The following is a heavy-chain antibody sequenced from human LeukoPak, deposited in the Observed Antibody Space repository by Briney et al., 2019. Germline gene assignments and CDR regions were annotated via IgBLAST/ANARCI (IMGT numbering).Heavy chain of an antibody. CDR1: GFTFSSYS. CDR3: AREALQWLRLFGAFDI. V-gene: IGHV3-48*01. J-gene: IGHJ3*02. Sequence: PGGSLRLSCAASGFTFSSYSMNCVRQAPGKGLEWVSYISSSSSTIFYADSVKGRFTISRDNAKNSLYLQMNSLRAEDTAVYYCAREALQWLRLFGAFDIWGQGTMVTVSS. CDR2: ISSSSSTI. D-gene: IGHD5-12*01.